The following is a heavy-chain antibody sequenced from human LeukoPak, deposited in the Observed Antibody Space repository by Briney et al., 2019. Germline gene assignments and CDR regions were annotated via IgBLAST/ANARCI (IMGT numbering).Heavy chain of an antibody. CDR3: TRVEETATTAAIIRKYSYYYYYMDV. CDR1: GFTFSTYR. CDR2: IKQDGSEK. J-gene: IGHJ6*03. V-gene: IGHV3-7*01. D-gene: IGHD4-11*01. Sequence: GGSLRLSCAASGFTFSTYRMSWVRQAPGKGLEWVANIKQDGSEKHYVDSVKGRFTISRDNAKNSLYLQMSSLRAEDTAVYYCTRVEETATTAAIIRKYSYYYYYMDVWGKGTTVTISS.